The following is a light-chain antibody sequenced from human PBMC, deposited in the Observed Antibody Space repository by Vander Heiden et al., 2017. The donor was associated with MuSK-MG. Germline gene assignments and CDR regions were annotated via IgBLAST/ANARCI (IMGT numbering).Light chain of an antibody. V-gene: IGKV3-20*01. CDR3: QCEATEHPMYT. CDR2: GAS. CDR1: QSVSDTY. Sequence: EIVLTQSPGTLSLSPGEGATLSCRASQSVSDTYVAWYQQRPGQARRLLIYGASSRATGIKDRFSGSGEGTDFTLTIIRREPEDFEVYYCQCEATEHPMYTFGQGTKLEIK. J-gene: IGKJ2*01.